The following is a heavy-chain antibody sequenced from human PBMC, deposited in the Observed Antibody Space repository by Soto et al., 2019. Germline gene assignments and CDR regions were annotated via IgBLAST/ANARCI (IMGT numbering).Heavy chain of an antibody. J-gene: IGHJ6*02. Sequence: GGSLRLSCAASGFTFSNYGIHWVRQAPGKGLEWVAIIWYDGSNKYYADSVKGRFTISRDNSKNTVYLQMNSLRAEDTAVYYCARDDYFYYYGMDVWGQGXTVTVSS. V-gene: IGHV3-33*01. CDR2: IWYDGSNK. CDR3: ARDDYFYYYGMDV. CDR1: GFTFSNYG.